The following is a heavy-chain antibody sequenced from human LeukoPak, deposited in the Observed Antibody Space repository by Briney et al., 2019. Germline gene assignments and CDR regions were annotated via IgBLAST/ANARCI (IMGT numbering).Heavy chain of an antibody. CDR1: GFTFSSYW. J-gene: IGHJ6*03. Sequence: PGGSLRLSCAASGFTFSSYWMSWVRQAPGKGLEWVANIKQDGSEKYYVDSVKGRFTISRDNAKNSLYLQMNSLRAEDTAVYYCARARVQLGYYYYMDVWGKGTTVTVSS. CDR3: ARARVQLGYYYYMDV. D-gene: IGHD5-18*01. CDR2: IKQDGSEK. V-gene: IGHV3-7*01.